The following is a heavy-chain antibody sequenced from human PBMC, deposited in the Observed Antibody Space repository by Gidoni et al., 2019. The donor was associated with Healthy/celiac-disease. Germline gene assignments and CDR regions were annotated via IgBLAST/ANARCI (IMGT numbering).Heavy chain of an antibody. CDR3: ARGRGYSYGYCDY. D-gene: IGHD5-18*01. CDR2: INRSGST. J-gene: IGHJ4*02. V-gene: IGHV4-34*01. Sequence: QVQLQQWGAGLLKPSETLSITCAVYGGSFSGYSWSWIRQPPGKGLEWIGEINRSGSTNYNPSLKSRVTISVDTSKNQFSLKLSSVTAADTAVYYGARGRGYSYGYCDYWGQGTLVTVSS. CDR1: GGSFSGYS.